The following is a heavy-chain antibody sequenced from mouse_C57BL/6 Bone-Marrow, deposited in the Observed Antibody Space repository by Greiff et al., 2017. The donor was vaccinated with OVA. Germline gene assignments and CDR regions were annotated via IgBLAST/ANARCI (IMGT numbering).Heavy chain of an antibody. CDR3: ARLIYYDYDWFAY. V-gene: IGHV5-15*01. CDR2: ISNLAYST. CDR1: GFTFSDYG. Sequence: EVNVVESGGGLVQPGGSLKLSCAASGFTFSDYGMAWVRQAPRKGPEWVAFISNLAYSTYYADTVTGRFTISRENAKNTLYLEMSSLRSEDTAMYYCARLIYYDYDWFAYWGQETLVTVSA. J-gene: IGHJ3*01. D-gene: IGHD2-4*01.